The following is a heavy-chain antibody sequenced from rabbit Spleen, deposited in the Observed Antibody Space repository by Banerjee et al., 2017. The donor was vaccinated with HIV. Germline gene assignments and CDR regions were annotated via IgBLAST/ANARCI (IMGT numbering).Heavy chain of an antibody. CDR2: IDPIFGTT. D-gene: IGHD4-1*01. CDR3: VRNSGWGISYFNL. CDR1: GLDLSSYG. V-gene: IGHV1S47*01. J-gene: IGHJ4*01. Sequence: QEQLVESGGGLVQPEGSLTLTCKASGLDLSSYGLSWVRQAPGKGLEWIGYIDPIFGTTSYASWVNGRFTISSDNAQNTVDLQMSGLTAADTATYFCVRNSGWGISYFNLWGPGTLVTVS.